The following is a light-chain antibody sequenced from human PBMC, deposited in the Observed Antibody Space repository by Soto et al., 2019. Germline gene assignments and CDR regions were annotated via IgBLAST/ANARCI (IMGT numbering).Light chain of an antibody. CDR1: QGIATY. CDR2: ATS. V-gene: IGKV1-27*01. J-gene: IGKJ4*01. Sequence: DVQMTQSPSSLSAFVGDRVTITCRASQGIATYLAWFQQKPGKVPKLLIYATSTLQSGVPYRFSGSGSGTDFTLTINSLQPEDVVTYYCQKYNSAPLTFGGGTKVEIK. CDR3: QKYNSAPLT.